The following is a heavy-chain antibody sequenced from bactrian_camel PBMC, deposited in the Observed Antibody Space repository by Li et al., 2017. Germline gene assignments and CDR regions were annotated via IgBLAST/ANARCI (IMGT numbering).Heavy chain of an antibody. CDR3: SVLADETGWEIYPA. CDR2: IKRDGRT. CDR1: GNTYRGCA. V-gene: IGHV3S53*01. Sequence: HVQLVESGGGSVQSGGSLRLSSAASGNTYRGCAMAWYRQAPGEERESVSIIKRDGRTDYAASVQGRFTISRDNAGNMVYLQMNSLKPEDTAIYYCSVLADETGWEIYPAWGQGTQVTVS. D-gene: IGHD5*01. J-gene: IGHJ4*01.